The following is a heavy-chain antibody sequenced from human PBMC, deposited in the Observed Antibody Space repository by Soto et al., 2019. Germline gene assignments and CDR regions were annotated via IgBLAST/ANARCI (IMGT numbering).Heavy chain of an antibody. CDR3: ARNAGSDYYYRDV. V-gene: IGHV4-4*02. Sequence: QVQLQESGPGLVKPSGTLSLTCAVSSGSSSSSNWWSWVRQPPGKGLEWIGEIYHSGSTNYNPSLKSRVTISVDKFKDQFSLKLCSVTAADTAVYYCARNAGSDYYYRDVWGEGTTVTVSS. CDR1: SGSSSSSNW. D-gene: IGHD3-10*01. CDR2: IYHSGST. J-gene: IGHJ6*03.